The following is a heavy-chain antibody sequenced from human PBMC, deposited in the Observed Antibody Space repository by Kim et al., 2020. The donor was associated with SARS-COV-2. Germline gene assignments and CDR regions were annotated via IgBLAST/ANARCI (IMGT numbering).Heavy chain of an antibody. CDR1: GFTFSSYA. CDR3: ASEFYYAWYFDY. J-gene: IGHJ4*02. Sequence: GGSLRLSCAASGFTFSSYAMHWVRQAPGKGLEWVSVISYDGSNKYYADSVKGRFTISRDNSKNTLYLQMNSLRAEDTAVYYCASEFYYAWYFDYWSLGTL. D-gene: IGHD3-10*01. CDR2: ISYDGSNK. V-gene: IGHV3-30-3*01.